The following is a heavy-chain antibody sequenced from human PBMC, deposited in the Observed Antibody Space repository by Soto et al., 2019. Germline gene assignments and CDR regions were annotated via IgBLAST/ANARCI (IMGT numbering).Heavy chain of an antibody. CDR1: CDSISSYY. D-gene: IGHD3-3*01. Sequence: SETLSLSCTVSCDSISSYYLSWIRQRPGKGLEWIGYIYSSGSTNYNPSLKSRVTISLDTSKNQFSLKLSSVTAADTAVYYCARGYNDFWSGYFTWFDPWGQGTLVTVS. V-gene: IGHV4-59*01. CDR2: IYSSGST. J-gene: IGHJ5*02. CDR3: ARGYNDFWSGYFTWFDP.